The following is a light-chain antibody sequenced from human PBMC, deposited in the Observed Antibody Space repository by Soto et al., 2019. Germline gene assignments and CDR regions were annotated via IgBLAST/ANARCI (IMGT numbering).Light chain of an antibody. J-gene: IGLJ1*01. CDR2: DVA. CDR3: VSFTSSTTYV. V-gene: IGLV2-14*03. CDR1: SSDVGGSNF. Sequence: QSVLTQPASVSASPGQSITISCTGTSSDVGGSNFVSWYQQHPGKPPKLIIYDVATRPSGVSNRFSGSKSGSTASLIISRLQTEDEADSYCVSFTSSTTYVFGSATQLTVL.